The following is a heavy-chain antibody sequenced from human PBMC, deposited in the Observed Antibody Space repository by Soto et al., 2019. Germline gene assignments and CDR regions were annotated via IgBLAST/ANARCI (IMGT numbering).Heavy chain of an antibody. D-gene: IGHD3-3*01. CDR2: INAGNGNT. CDR3: ARDKIAGYYSYYGMDV. J-gene: IGHJ6*02. Sequence: GASVKVSCKASGYTFASHALHWVRQAPGQRLEWMGWINAGNGNTKYSQEFQGRVTFTRDIAANTAYMELSSLRSEDTALYYCARDKIAGYYSYYGMDVWGQGTTVTVSS. CDR1: GYTFASHA. V-gene: IGHV1-3*01.